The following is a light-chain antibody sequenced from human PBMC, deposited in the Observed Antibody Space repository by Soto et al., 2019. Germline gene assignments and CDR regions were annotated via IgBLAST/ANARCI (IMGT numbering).Light chain of an antibody. CDR3: VQALQL. CDR2: LGS. V-gene: IGKV2-28*01. CDR1: QSLLHSNGYKY. J-gene: IGKJ3*01. Sequence: DIVMTQSPLSLPVTPGAPASISCRSSQSLLHSNGYKYLDWYLQKPGQSPQLLIYLGSNRSSGVPDRFSGSGSGTDFTLKISIVEAEDVGGYYCVQALQLVGPGTKVDIK.